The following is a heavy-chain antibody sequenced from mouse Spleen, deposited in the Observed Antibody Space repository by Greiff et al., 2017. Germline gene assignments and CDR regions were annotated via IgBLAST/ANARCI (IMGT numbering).Heavy chain of an antibody. CDR1: GYSITSGYY. CDR2: ISYDGSN. CDR3: ARGKYGNPHFDY. J-gene: IGHJ2*01. D-gene: IGHD2-10*02. Sequence: EVKLQESGPGLVKPSQSLSLTCSVTGYSITSGYYWNWIRQFPGNKLEWMGYISYDGSNNYNPSLKNRISITRDTSKNQFFLKLNSVTTEDTATYYCARGKYGNPHFDYWGQGTTLTVSS. V-gene: IGHV3-6*02.